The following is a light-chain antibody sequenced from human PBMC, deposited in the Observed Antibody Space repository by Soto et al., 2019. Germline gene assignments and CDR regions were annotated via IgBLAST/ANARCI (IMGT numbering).Light chain of an antibody. V-gene: IGKV3-15*01. J-gene: IGKJ4*01. CDR1: QSVSSN. Sequence: EIVMTQSPATLSVSPGERATLSCRASQSVSSNLAWYQQKPGQAPRLLIYGASTRATGTPARFSGSGSGTDFTLTISRLEPEDFAVYYCQQYGSSPLTFGGGTKVDIK. CDR3: QQYGSSPLT. CDR2: GAS.